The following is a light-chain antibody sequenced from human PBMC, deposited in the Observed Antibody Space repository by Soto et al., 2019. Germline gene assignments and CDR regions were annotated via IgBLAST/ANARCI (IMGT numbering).Light chain of an antibody. CDR1: QSVNTD. CDR2: AAS. J-gene: IGKJ1*01. V-gene: IGKV3-15*01. Sequence: EIVMTQSPATLSVSPGERATLSCRASQSVNTDLAWYQQRPGQAPRLLIYAASFRATGIPARFSGSGSGTEFTLTISSLQSEDFAVYYCQQYNFWPWTFGLGTKVEIK. CDR3: QQYNFWPWT.